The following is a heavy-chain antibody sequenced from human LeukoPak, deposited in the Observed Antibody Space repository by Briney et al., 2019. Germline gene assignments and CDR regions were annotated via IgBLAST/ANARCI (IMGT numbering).Heavy chain of an antibody. V-gene: IGHV3-48*03. CDR2: ISSSGSTI. J-gene: IGHJ4*02. Sequence: GGSLRLSCAASGFTFSSYEMNWVRQAPGKGLEWVSYISSSGSTIYYADSVKGRFTISRDNSKNTLYLQMNSLRAEDTAVYYCAKVEGYYDYVWGSYRYGYYFDYWGQGTLVTVSS. D-gene: IGHD3-16*02. CDR3: AKVEGYYDYVWGSYRYGYYFDY. CDR1: GFTFSSYE.